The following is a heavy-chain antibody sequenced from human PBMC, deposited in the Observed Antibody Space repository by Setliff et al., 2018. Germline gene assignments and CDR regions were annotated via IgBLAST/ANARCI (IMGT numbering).Heavy chain of an antibody. CDR3: ARSPANGGHDAFDI. D-gene: IGHD6-25*01. CDR1: GFTFRTFS. Sequence: GGSLRLSCAASGFTFRTFSMHWVHQAPGKGLEWVSSISPDSIYIYYADSVKGRLTISRDNAWDSLYLQMNSLGAEDTAVYYCARSPANGGHDAFDIWGRGTMVTVSS. J-gene: IGHJ3*02. CDR2: ISPDSIYI. V-gene: IGHV3-21*01.